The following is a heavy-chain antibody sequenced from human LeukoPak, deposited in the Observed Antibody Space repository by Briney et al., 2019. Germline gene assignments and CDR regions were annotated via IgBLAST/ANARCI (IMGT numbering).Heavy chain of an antibody. D-gene: IGHD6-13*01. CDR2: IYYNGST. CDR3: ARQGRGSSAGFDY. V-gene: IGHV4-59*08. J-gene: IGHJ4*02. CDR1: GGSINNYY. Sequence: KPSETLSLTCTDSGGSINNYYWSWIRQPPGKGLEWIGNIYYNGSTKYNPSLNSRVTVSVDTSKNQFSLKLSSVTAADTAVYYCARQGRGSSAGFDYWGQGTLVTVSS.